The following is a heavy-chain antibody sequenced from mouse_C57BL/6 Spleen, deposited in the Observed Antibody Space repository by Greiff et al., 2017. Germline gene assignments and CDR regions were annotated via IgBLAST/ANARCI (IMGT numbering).Heavy chain of an antibody. CDR2: ISNGGGST. Sequence: EVMLVESGGGLVQPGGSLKLSCAASGFTFSDYYMYWVRQTPEKRLEWVAYISNGGGSTYYPDTVKGRFTISRDNAKNTLYLQMSRLKSEDTAMYYCARQGGIYFYYFDYWGQGTTLTVSS. J-gene: IGHJ2*01. CDR1: GFTFSDYY. V-gene: IGHV5-12*01. D-gene: IGHD2-1*01. CDR3: ARQGGIYFYYFDY.